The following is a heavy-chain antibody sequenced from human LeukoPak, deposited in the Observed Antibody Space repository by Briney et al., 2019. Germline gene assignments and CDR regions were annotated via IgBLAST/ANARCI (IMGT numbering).Heavy chain of an antibody. D-gene: IGHD2/OR15-2a*01. J-gene: IGHJ6*02. CDR3: TRYFGYYYYGMDV. Sequence: GGSLRLSCTASGFTFCDYAMSWVRQAPGKGLEWVGFIRSKAYGGTTAYAASVKGRFTISRDDSKSIAYLQMNSLKPEDTAVYYCTRYFGYYYYGMDVWGQGTTVTVSS. V-gene: IGHV3-49*04. CDR2: IRSKAYGGTT. CDR1: GFTFCDYA.